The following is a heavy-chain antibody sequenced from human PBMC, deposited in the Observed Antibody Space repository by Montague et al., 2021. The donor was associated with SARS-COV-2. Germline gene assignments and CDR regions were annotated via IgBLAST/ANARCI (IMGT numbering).Heavy chain of an antibody. D-gene: IGHD3-3*01. CDR2: IYYSGST. CDR1: GGSVSSYY. J-gene: IGHJ5*02. Sequence: SETLSLTCTVSGGSVSSYYWSWIRQSPGKGLQWRGYIYYSGSTNYNHSLKSRVTMTVDTSKNKLSLRLNSVTTAATAVYFCASAGGFYDYCSGYCSAGGFFDPWGQGILVTVSS. CDR3: ASAGGFYDYCSGYCSAGGFFDP. V-gene: IGHV4-59*02.